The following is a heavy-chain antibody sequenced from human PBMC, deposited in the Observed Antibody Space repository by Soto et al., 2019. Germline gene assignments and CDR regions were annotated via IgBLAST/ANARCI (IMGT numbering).Heavy chain of an antibody. CDR1: GFTFSRDW. CDR2: INSDGSST. Sequence: EVQLVESGGGLVQPGGSLRLSCAASGFTFSRDWMYWVRQAPGKGLVWVSRINSDGSSTSYADSVKGRFTISRDNAKNTLYLQMNSLRVEDTAVYYCARALGYCSGDSCYSDWFDPWGQGTLVTVSS. J-gene: IGHJ5*02. CDR3: ARALGYCSGDSCYSDWFDP. D-gene: IGHD2-15*01. V-gene: IGHV3-74*01.